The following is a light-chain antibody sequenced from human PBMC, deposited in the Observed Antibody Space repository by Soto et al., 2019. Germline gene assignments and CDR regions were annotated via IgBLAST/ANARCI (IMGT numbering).Light chain of an antibody. CDR3: QQYSVYWT. J-gene: IGKJ1*01. CDR1: QSVSTR. CDR2: DAS. Sequence: DSQRTQSPSSLSASVGDRVTIICRASQSVSTRLAWYQQKPGKAPKVLIYDASSWAGGVPSRFTGSGSGTEFTLTINSLQPDDFATYYCQQYSVYWTFGQGTKVDIK. V-gene: IGKV1-5*02.